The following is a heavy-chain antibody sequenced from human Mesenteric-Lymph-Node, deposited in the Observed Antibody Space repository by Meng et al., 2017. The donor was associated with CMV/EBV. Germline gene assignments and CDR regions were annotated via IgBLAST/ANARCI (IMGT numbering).Heavy chain of an antibody. CDR3: AKDGRLLWFGELFGY. D-gene: IGHD3-10*01. J-gene: IGHJ4*02. Sequence: MSWLRQAPGKGLEWVSAISGSGGSTYYADSVKGRFTISRDNSKNTLYLQMNSLRAEDTAVYYCAKDGRLLWFGELFGYWGQGTLVTVSS. V-gene: IGHV3-23*01. CDR2: ISGSGGST.